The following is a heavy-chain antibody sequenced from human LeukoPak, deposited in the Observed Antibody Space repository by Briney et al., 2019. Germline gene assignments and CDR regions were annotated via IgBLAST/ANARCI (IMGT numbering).Heavy chain of an antibody. D-gene: IGHD3-3*01. Sequence: ASVKVSCKASGYTFTGHHIHWVRQAPGQGLEWMGWISAYNGNTNYAQKLQGRVTMTTDTSTSTAYMELRSLRSDDTAVYYCARDAPRSGSIARFDYWGQGTLVTVSS. CDR3: ARDAPRSGSIARFDY. V-gene: IGHV1-18*04. CDR2: ISAYNGNT. J-gene: IGHJ4*02. CDR1: GYTFTGHH.